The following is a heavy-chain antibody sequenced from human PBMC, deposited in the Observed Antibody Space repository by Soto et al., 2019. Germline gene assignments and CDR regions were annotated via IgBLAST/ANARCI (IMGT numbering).Heavy chain of an antibody. V-gene: IGHV4-39*01. D-gene: IGHD4-17*01. Sequence: QLQLQESGPGLVKPSETLSLTCTVSGASVTSSTYYWGWIRQPPGKGLEWIGSIYYSGSTYYNPSLGSRVTISVDTSKNPVALKLTAVTAADTAVYYCANGYGDYKSYYGVDVWGQGTTVTVSS. CDR3: ANGYGDYKSYYGVDV. CDR2: IYYSGST. CDR1: GASVTSSTYY. J-gene: IGHJ6*02.